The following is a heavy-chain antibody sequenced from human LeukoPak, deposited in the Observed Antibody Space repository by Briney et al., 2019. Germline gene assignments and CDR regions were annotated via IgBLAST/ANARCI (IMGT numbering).Heavy chain of an antibody. CDR2: MNPNSGNT. CDR3: ARGITSDY. CDR1: GYTFTSYD. Sequence: GASVKVSCKASGYTFTSYDVSWGGQPSGQGLEWVGWMNPNSGNTGYAQNFQGRVTMTRDTSISTAYMELTSLRSEDTAIYYCARGITSDYWGQGILITVSS. J-gene: IGHJ4*02. V-gene: IGHV1-8*01.